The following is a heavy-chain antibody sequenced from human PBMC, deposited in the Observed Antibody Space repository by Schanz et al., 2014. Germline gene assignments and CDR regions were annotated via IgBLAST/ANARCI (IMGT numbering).Heavy chain of an antibody. J-gene: IGHJ6*03. CDR1: GYTFTSYD. CDR3: AGTYCSSTSCYTGYYYMDV. V-gene: IGHV1-69*04. D-gene: IGHD2-2*02. CDR2: IISILGIA. Sequence: QVQLVQSGAEVKKPGASVKVSCTASGYTFTSYDINWVRQAPGQGLEWMGRIISILGIANYAQKFQGRVTITADKSTSTAYMELTSLRSEDTAVYYCAGTYCSSTSCYTGYYYMDVWGRGTTVTVSS.